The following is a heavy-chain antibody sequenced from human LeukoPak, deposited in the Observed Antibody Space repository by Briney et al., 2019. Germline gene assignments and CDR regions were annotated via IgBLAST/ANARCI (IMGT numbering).Heavy chain of an antibody. CDR1: GGSISSYY. CDR2: IYYSGST. Sequence: SETLSLTCTVSGGSISSYYWSWIRQPPGKGLEWIGYIYYSGSTNYNPSLKSRVTISVDTSKNQFSLQLSSVTAADTAVYYCARLNSWSPLGGSGSYYIDYWGQGTLVTVSS. CDR3: ARLNSWSPLGGSGSYYIDY. V-gene: IGHV4-59*01. J-gene: IGHJ4*02. D-gene: IGHD3-10*01.